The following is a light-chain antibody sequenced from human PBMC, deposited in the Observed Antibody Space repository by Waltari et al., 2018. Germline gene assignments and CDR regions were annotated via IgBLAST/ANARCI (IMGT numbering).Light chain of an antibody. Sequence: DIQMTQSPSTLSASVGDQVTFTCRASQSITNSLAWYQQKPGRAPKLLISKASNLETAVPSRFSGSGSGAIFSLTVNGLQPDDFATYYCQQYNTYPYTFGQGT. J-gene: IGKJ2*01. CDR2: KAS. CDR1: QSITNS. V-gene: IGKV1-5*03. CDR3: QQYNTYPYT.